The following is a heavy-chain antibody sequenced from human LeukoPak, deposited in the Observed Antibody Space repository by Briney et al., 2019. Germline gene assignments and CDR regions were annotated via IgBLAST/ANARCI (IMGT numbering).Heavy chain of an antibody. CDR2: ISGSGGST. Sequence: PGGSLRLSCAASGFTFSSYAMSWVRQAPGKGLEWVSAISGSGGSTYYADSVKGRFTISRDNSKNTLYLQMNSLRAEDTAVYYCAKDVGSSSWYIGYYYYYSMDVWGQGTTVTVSS. V-gene: IGHV3-23*01. J-gene: IGHJ6*02. CDR3: AKDVGSSSWYIGYYYYYSMDV. D-gene: IGHD6-13*01. CDR1: GFTFSSYA.